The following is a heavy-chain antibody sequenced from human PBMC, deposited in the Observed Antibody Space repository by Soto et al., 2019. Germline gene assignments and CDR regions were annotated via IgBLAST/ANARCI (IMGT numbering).Heavy chain of an antibody. CDR3: ARDTRQWLVYYYYGMDV. V-gene: IGHV3-23*01. Sequence: GGSLRLSCAASGFKFSGSAMNWVRQAAGQGLEWVSGIRIREGITYYAESVKGRFTISSDESKDTVYLQMNSLRAEDTAVYYCARDTRQWLVYYYYGMDVWGQGTTATVSS. J-gene: IGHJ6*02. CDR2: IRIREGIT. D-gene: IGHD6-19*01. CDR1: GFKFSGSA.